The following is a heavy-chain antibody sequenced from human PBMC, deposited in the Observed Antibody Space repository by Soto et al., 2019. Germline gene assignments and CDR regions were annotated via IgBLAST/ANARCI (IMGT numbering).Heavy chain of an antibody. J-gene: IGHJ4*02. D-gene: IGHD2-21*02. CDR1: GFTFSSYG. CDR2: ISYDGSKN. V-gene: IGHV3-30*18. CDR3: AKLAVTTSLDY. Sequence: QVQLVESGGGVVQPGRSLRLSCAASGFTFSSYGMHWVRQAPGKGLEWVAVISYDGSKNYYADSVKGRFTISRDNSKNTLYLQMNSLRAEDTAVYYCAKLAVTTSLDYWGQGTLVTVSS.